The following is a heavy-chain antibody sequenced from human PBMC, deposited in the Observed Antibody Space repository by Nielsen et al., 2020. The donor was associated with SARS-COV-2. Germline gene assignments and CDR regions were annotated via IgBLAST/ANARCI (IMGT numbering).Heavy chain of an antibody. J-gene: IGHJ4*02. CDR3: AKDLEMATIQDY. D-gene: IGHD5-24*01. V-gene: IGHV3-23*03. Sequence: GGSLRLSCAASGFTVSSNYMSWVRQAPGKGLEWVSVIYSGGSSTYYADSVKGRFTISRDNSKNTLYLQVNSLRAEDTAVYYCAKDLEMATIQDYWGQGTLVTVSS. CDR1: GFTVSSNY. CDR2: IYSGGSST.